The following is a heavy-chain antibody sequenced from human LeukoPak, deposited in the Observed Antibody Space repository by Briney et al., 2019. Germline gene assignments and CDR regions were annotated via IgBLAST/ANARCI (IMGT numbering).Heavy chain of an antibody. CDR3: ARGRWLPNAFDI. J-gene: IGHJ3*02. Sequence: SETLSLTCTVSGDSINSYYWNWIRQPPGRGLEWIGYIYYSGRTDYNPSLKSRVTISVDTSKHQFSMKLKSVTAADTAVYFCARGRWLPNAFDIWGQGTMVTVFS. D-gene: IGHD5-24*01. CDR1: GDSINSYY. CDR2: IYYSGRT. V-gene: IGHV4-59*01.